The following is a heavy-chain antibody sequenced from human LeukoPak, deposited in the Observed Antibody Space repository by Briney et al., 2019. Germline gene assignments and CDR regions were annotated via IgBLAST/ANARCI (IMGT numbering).Heavy chain of an antibody. D-gene: IGHD2-2*03. CDR3: ARDGYCSSGTCYGKDY. CDR2: ISGSGGST. J-gene: IGHJ4*02. V-gene: IGHV3-23*01. CDR1: GFTFSSYA. Sequence: GGSLRLSCAASGFTFSSYAMNWVRRAPGKGLEWVSSISGSGGSTYYADSVKGRFTISRDNAKNTLYLQMNSLRAEDTAVYYCARDGYCSSGTCYGKDYWGQGTLVTVSS.